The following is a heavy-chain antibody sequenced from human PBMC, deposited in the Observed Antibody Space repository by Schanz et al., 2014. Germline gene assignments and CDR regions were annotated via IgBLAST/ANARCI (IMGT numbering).Heavy chain of an antibody. D-gene: IGHD1-1*01. Sequence: EVQLVESGGGLVQPGGSLRLSCAASGFTFSDSWMHWVRQAPGKGLVWVSRTSNDGSFTTFADSVKGRFTISRDNAKNTLYLQMNSLRAEDTAVYYCARDGVAATTDFEYWGQGALVTVSS. CDR2: TSNDGSFT. CDR1: GFTFSDSW. J-gene: IGHJ4*02. V-gene: IGHV3-74*01. CDR3: ARDGVAATTDFEY.